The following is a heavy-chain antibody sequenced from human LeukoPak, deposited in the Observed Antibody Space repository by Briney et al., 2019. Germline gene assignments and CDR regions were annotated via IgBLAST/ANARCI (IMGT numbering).Heavy chain of an antibody. J-gene: IGHJ6*02. CDR1: GFIFSDYY. V-gene: IGHV3-11*01. Sequence: GGSLRLSCAASGFIFSDYYTSWIRQAPGKGLEWVSYISSSGSTIYYADSVKGRFTTSRDNAKNSLYLQMNSLRAEDTAVYYCARDICSSTSCYSGGYYYGMDVWGQGTTVTVSS. CDR3: ARDICSSTSCYSGGYYYGMDV. CDR2: ISSSGSTI. D-gene: IGHD2-2*01.